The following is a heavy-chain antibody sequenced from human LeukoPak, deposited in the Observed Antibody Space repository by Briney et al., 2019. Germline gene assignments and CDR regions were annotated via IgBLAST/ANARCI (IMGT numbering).Heavy chain of an antibody. CDR1: GFTFSNYA. V-gene: IGHV3-23*01. CDR3: AKDLYNSGWYPTTFGY. CDR2: ISDSGTST. Sequence: PGGSLRLSCAASGFTFSNYAMTWVRQAPGKGLQWVSSISDSGTSTDYADSVKGRFTIARDNSKNTVYLQMNSLIGEDTAVYYCAKDLYNSGWYPTTFGYWGQGILVTVSS. D-gene: IGHD6-19*01. J-gene: IGHJ4*02.